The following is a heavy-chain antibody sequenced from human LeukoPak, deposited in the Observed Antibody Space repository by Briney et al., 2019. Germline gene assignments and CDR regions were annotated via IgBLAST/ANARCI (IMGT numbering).Heavy chain of an antibody. CDR1: GGSISSYY. CDR3: ARVDTGYYYYYYMDV. D-gene: IGHD5-18*01. J-gene: IGHJ6*03. CDR2: IYYSGST. V-gene: IGHV4-59*01. Sequence: PSETLSLTCTVSGGSISSYYWSWIRQPPGKGLEWIGYIYYSGSTNCNPSLKSRVTISVDTSKNQFSLKLSSVTAADTAVYYCARVDTGYYYYYYMDVWGKGTTVTVSS.